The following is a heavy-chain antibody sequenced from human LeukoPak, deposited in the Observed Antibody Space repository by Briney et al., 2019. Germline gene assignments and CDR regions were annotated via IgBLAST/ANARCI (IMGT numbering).Heavy chain of an antibody. Sequence: SETLSLTCTVSGGSSSDTTYYWAWIRQPPGKGLEWLGSIYFSETTYNPSLKSRITISADTPKKHFSLKLSSVTAADTAVYYCASPSKLVISRGGFDIWGQGTMVTVSA. CDR3: ASPSKLVISRGGFDI. D-gene: IGHD3-22*01. J-gene: IGHJ3*02. CDR1: GGSSSDTTYY. CDR2: IYFSETT. V-gene: IGHV4-39*02.